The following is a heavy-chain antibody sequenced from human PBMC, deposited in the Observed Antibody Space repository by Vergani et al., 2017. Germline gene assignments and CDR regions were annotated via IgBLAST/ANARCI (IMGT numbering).Heavy chain of an antibody. CDR3: ARVVAAAGTLWYYGMDV. Sequence: QVQLQESGPGLVKPSETLSLTCTVSGGSISSYYWSWIRQPPGKGLEWIGYIYYSGSTNYNPSLKSRVTISVDTSKTQFSLKLSSVTAADTAGYYCARVVAAAGTLWYYGMDVGGQGSTVTVSS. D-gene: IGHD6-13*01. CDR1: GGSISSYY. CDR2: IYYSGST. V-gene: IGHV4-59*01. J-gene: IGHJ6*02.